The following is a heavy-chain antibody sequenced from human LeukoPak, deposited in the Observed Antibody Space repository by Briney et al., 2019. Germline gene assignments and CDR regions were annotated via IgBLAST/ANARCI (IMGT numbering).Heavy chain of an antibody. V-gene: IGHV3-7*01. CDR3: ARTTGDDSGYRANNY. D-gene: IGHD3-22*01. CDR1: GFTFSNYW. CDR2: IKPDESET. Sequence: GGSLRLSCVVSGFTFSNYWMTWLRQAPGRRLEWVANIKPDESETHLLDSVKGRFTISRDNAKNALYLQMSSLRDEDTAVYYCARTTGDDSGYRANNYWGQGTLLTVSS. J-gene: IGHJ4*02.